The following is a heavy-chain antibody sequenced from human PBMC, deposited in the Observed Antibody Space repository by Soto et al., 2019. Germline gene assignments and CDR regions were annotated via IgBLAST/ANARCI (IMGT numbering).Heavy chain of an antibody. CDR2: ISASGDIT. J-gene: IGHJ5*02. V-gene: IGHV3-23*01. CDR3: AKDSNLIPWGSNH. D-gene: IGHD3-10*01. CDR1: GFTFTTYA. Sequence: EVQLLESGGGLIQPGGSLRLACAASGFTFTTYAMRWVRQAPGKGLGWVSAISASGDITYYADYGKGRFTMSRDSSKNTLYLQMNGLRAEDTAIYYCAKDSNLIPWGSNHWGQGTLVTVSS.